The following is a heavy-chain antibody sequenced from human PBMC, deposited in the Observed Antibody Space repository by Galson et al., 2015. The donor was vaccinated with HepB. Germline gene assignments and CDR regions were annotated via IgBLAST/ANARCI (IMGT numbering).Heavy chain of an antibody. J-gene: IGHJ4*02. CDR1: GFSFSSYW. Sequence: SLRLSCAASGFSFSSYWMSWVRQAPGKGLEWVATIKQDGSEKYYVDSVKGRFTFSRDNAKNSLYLQMNSLRAEDTAVYYCTGNGRLVSTSPKHWGQGTLVTVSS. V-gene: IGHV3-7*01. D-gene: IGHD2-2*01. CDR3: TGNGRLVSTSPKH. CDR2: IKQDGSEK.